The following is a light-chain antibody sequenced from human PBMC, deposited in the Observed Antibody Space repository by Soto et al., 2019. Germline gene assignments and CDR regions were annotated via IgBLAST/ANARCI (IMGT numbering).Light chain of an antibody. CDR2: WAS. V-gene: IGKV4-1*01. J-gene: IGKJ1*01. Sequence: DIVMTQSPDSLAVSVRERATINCKSSQSVLYSSNNKNCLAWYQQKPGQPPKLLIYWASTRESGVPDRFSGSGSGTDFTLTISSLQAEDVAVYYCQQYYSTLWTFGQGTKVEIK. CDR3: QQYYSTLWT. CDR1: QSVLYSSNNKNC.